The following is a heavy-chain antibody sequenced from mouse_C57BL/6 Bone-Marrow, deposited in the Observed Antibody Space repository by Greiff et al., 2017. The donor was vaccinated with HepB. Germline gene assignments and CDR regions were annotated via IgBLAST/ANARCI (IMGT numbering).Heavy chain of an antibody. Sequence: QVQLQQPGAELVKPGASVKLSCKASGYTFTSYWMHWVKQRPGQGLEWIGMIHPNSGSTNYNEKFKSKATLTADKSSSTAYMQLSSLTSEDSAVYYCARFRYYGSVDYWGQGTTLTVSS. CDR1: GYTFTSYW. D-gene: IGHD1-1*01. CDR2: IHPNSGST. CDR3: ARFRYYGSVDY. J-gene: IGHJ2*01. V-gene: IGHV1-64*01.